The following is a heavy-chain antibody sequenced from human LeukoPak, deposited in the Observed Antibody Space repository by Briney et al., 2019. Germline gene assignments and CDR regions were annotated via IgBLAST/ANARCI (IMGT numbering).Heavy chain of an antibody. CDR1: GFTFHDHD. V-gene: IGHV3-9*01. CDR3: ARASYYYDATGLGAVDI. D-gene: IGHD3-22*01. Sequence: GGSLRLSCAASGFTFHDHDMYWVRQAPGKGLEWVSGINWNSDNIGYADSVRGRFTISRDDAKNSLFLQTNSPRVEDTALYYCARASYYYDATGLGAVDIWGQGTMVTVSS. J-gene: IGHJ3*02. CDR2: INWNSDNI.